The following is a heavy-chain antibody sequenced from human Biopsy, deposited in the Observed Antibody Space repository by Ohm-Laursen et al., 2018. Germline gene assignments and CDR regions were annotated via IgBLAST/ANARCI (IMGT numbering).Heavy chain of an antibody. CDR3: AREQPALSGGGSWFDS. V-gene: IGHV3-30*03. D-gene: IGHD6-19*01. Sequence: SLRLSCSASGFTLSNYGMHWVRQAPGRGLEWVAAVSSDGKNKHYADSVQGRFTISRDNSKNTVDLQMNSLRADDSAVYFCAREQPALSGGGSWFDSWGQGTLVIVSS. J-gene: IGHJ5*01. CDR1: GFTLSNYG. CDR2: VSSDGKNK.